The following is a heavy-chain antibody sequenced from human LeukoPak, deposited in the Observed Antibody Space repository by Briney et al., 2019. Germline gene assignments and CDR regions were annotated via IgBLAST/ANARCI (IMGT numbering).Heavy chain of an antibody. CDR2: INHSGST. Sequence: SETLSLTCTVSGGSISSYYWSWIRQPPGKGLEWVGEINHSGSTNYNPSLKSRVTISVDTSKNQFSLKLSSVTAADTAVYYCARFSGSFKTYYFDYWGQGTLVTVSS. CDR1: GGSISSYY. CDR3: ARFSGSFKTYYFDY. D-gene: IGHD1-26*01. J-gene: IGHJ4*02. V-gene: IGHV4-34*01.